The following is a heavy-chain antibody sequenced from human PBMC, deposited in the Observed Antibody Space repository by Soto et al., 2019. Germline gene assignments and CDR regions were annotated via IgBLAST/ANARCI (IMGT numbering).Heavy chain of an antibody. CDR1: GFTFSSYG. Sequence: ESVGGVVQPGRSLRLSCAASGFTFSSYGMHWVRQAPGKGLEWVAVISYDGSNKYYADSVKGRFTISRDNSKNTLYLQMNSLGAENTVVYYCAKNSYYTGFFYYFDYGGQGTLVTVS. CDR2: ISYDGSNK. D-gene: IGHD2-8*02. CDR3: AKNSYYTGFFYYFDY. J-gene: IGHJ4*02. V-gene: IGHV3-30*18.